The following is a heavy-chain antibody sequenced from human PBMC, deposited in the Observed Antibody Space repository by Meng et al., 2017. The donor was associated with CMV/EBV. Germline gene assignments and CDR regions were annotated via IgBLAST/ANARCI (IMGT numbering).Heavy chain of an antibody. CDR3: ASSDGDSSSSILDY. CDR1: GYTFTSYG. CDR2: ISAYNGNT. D-gene: IGHD6-6*01. J-gene: IGHJ4*02. V-gene: IGHV1-18*01. Sequence: ASVKVSCKASGYTFTSYGISWERQAPGQGLEWMGWISAYNGNTNYAQKLQGRVTMTTDTSTSTAYMELRSLRSDDTAVYYCASSDGDSSSSILDYWGQGTLVTVSS.